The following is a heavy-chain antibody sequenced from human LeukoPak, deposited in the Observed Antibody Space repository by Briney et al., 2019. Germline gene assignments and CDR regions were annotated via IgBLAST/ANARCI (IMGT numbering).Heavy chain of an antibody. CDR1: GYTFTSYA. Sequence: ASVEVSCKASGYTFTSYAMHWVRQAPGQRLEWMGWINAGNGNTKYSQKFQGRVTITRDTSASTAYMELSSLRSEDTAVYYCARDADGDYVMDYWGQGTLVTVSS. D-gene: IGHD4-17*01. V-gene: IGHV1-3*01. CDR3: ARDADGDYVMDY. J-gene: IGHJ4*02. CDR2: INAGNGNT.